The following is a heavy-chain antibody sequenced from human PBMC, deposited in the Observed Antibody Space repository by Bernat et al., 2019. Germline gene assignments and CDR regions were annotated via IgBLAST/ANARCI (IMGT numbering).Heavy chain of an antibody. CDR1: GFTFSSYG. CDR2: ISYDGSSK. D-gene: IGHD2-15*01. V-gene: IGHV3-30*18. CDR3: AKDTMRGYCSGGSCYSENDY. Sequence: QVQLVESGGGVVQPGRSLRLSCAASGFTFSSYGMHWVRQAPGKGLEWVAVISYDGSSKYYADSVKGRFTISRDNSKNTLYLQMNSLRAEDTAVYYCAKDTMRGYCSGGSCYSENDYWGQGTLVTVSS. J-gene: IGHJ4*02.